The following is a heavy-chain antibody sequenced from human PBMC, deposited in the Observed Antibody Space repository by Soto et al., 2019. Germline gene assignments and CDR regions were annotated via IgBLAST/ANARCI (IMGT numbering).Heavy chain of an antibody. D-gene: IGHD3-10*01. CDR1: GFTFDDYA. V-gene: IGHV3-9*01. Sequence: DVQLVESGGGLVQPGRSLRLSCAASGFTFDDYAMHWVRQAPGKGLEWVSGISWNSGSIGYADSVKGRFTISRDNAKNSLYLQMNSLRAEDTALYYCAKDNYYGSGSYFLNAFDIWGQGTMVTVSS. J-gene: IGHJ3*02. CDR2: ISWNSGSI. CDR3: AKDNYYGSGSYFLNAFDI.